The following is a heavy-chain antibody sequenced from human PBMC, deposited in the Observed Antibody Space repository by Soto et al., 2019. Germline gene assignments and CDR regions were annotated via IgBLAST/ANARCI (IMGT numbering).Heavy chain of an antibody. CDR1: GFTFSSYS. CDR2: ISSSSSYI. CDR3: ARDQSGWGDGYNVT. J-gene: IGHJ4*02. V-gene: IGHV3-21*01. Sequence: EVQLVESGGGLVKPGASLRLSCAASGFTFSSYSMNWVRQAPGKGLEWVSSISSSSSYIYYADSVKGRFTISRDNAKNSLYLQMNSLRAEDTAVYYCARDQSGWGDGYNVTWGQGTLVTVSS. D-gene: IGHD2-21*01.